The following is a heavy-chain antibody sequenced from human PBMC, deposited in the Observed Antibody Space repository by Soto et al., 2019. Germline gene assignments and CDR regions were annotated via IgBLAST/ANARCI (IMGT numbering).Heavy chain of an antibody. CDR1: GGSIYSSSYS. D-gene: IGHD1-20*01. J-gene: IGHJ4*02. CDR2: IYYSGST. Sequence: QVQLQESGPGLVKPSETLSLTCSVSGGSIYSSSYSWAWIRQPPGKGLEWIGNIYYSGSTSYNPSLKSRVTISVDTSKSQFSLRLSSVTAADTAVFYCARQTNFHGNNRFFGYWGQGTLVTVSS. CDR3: ARQTNFHGNNRFFGY. V-gene: IGHV4-39*01.